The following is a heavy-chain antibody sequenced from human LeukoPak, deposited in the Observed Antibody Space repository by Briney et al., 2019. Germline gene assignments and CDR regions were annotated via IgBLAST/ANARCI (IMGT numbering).Heavy chain of an antibody. D-gene: IGHD6-19*01. CDR2: INSDGSST. CDR1: GFTFSSYW. J-gene: IGHJ4*02. V-gene: IGHV3-74*01. CDR3: ARVVAGNFDY. Sequence: PGGSLRLSCAASGFTFSSYWMHWVRQGPGKGLVWVSRINSDGSSTNYADSVKGRFPISRDNAKNTLYLQVNSLRAEDTAMYYCARVVAGNFDYWGQGTLVTVSS.